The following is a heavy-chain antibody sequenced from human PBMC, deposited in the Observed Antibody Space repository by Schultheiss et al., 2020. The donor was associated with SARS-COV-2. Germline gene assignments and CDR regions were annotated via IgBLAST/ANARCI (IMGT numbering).Heavy chain of an antibody. CDR2: IYHSGST. CDR3: AGASAITMIVVVNDAFDI. V-gene: IGHV4-4*02. D-gene: IGHD3-22*01. Sequence: SETLSLTCAVSGGSISSSNWWSWVRQPPGKGLEWIGEIYHSGSTNYNPSLKSRVTISVDKSKNQFSLKLSSVTAADTAVYYCAGASAITMIVVVNDAFDIWGQGTMVTVSS. J-gene: IGHJ3*02. CDR1: GGSISSSNW.